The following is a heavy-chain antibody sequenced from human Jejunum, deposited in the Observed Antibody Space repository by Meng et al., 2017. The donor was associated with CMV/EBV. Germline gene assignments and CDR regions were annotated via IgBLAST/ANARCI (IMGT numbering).Heavy chain of an antibody. CDR3: ARALQVGVAGRGASGY. CDR1: ITRTSYS. V-gene: IGHV4-39*01. D-gene: IGHD1-26*01. J-gene: IGHJ4*02. CDR2: IYYDGTT. Sequence: ITRTSYSLDWIRRSTGKVLGWIGTIYYDGTTYYNPSLKSRVTISVDSSKNQFSLSLASVTAADTAVYYCARALQVGVAGRGASGYWGQGSLVTVSS.